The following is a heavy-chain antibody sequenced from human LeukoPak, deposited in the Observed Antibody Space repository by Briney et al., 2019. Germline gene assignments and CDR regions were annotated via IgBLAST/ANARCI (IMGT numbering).Heavy chain of an antibody. J-gene: IGHJ4*02. CDR1: VYTFTSYG. D-gene: IGHD3-22*01. V-gene: IGHV1-18*01. CDR2: ISAYNGNT. Sequence: ASVKVSCKSSVYTFTSYGISWVRQAPGQGLEWMGWISAYNGNTNYAQKLQGRVTMTTDTSTSTAYMELRSLRSDDTAVYYCARDRYYYDSSGYTTFDYWGQGTLVTVSS. CDR3: ARDRYYYDSSGYTTFDY.